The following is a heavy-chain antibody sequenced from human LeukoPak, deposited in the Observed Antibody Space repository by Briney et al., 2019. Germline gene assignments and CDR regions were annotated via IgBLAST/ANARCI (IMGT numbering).Heavy chain of an antibody. J-gene: IGHJ4*02. CDR2: ISNDGSNK. D-gene: IGHD1-26*01. Sequence: GGSLRLSCAASGFTFSTYPMHWVRQAPGKGLEWVAVISNDGSNKYYADSVKGRFTLSRDSSKNTLYLQMNSLRTEDTAVYYCARDKIVGATHFDYWGQGTLVTVSS. V-gene: IGHV3-30*04. CDR3: ARDKIVGATHFDY. CDR1: GFTFSTYP.